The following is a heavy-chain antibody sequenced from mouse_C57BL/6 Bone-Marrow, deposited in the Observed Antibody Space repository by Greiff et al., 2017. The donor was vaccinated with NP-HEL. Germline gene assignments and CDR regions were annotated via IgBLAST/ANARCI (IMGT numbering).Heavy chain of an antibody. J-gene: IGHJ4*01. D-gene: IGHD2-12*01. CDR2: LRSKSSNYAT. V-gene: IGHV10-3*01. CDR1: GFTFNTYA. Sequence: EVKLVESGGGLVQPKGSLKLSCAASGFTFNTYAMHWVRQAPGKGLEWVARLRSKSSNYATYYADSVKDRFTISRDDSQSMLYLQMNNLKTEDTAMYYCVRGRQVYAMDYWGQGTSVTVSS. CDR3: VRGRQVYAMDY.